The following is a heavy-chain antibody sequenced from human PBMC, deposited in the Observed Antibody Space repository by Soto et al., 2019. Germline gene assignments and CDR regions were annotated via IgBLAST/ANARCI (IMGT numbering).Heavy chain of an antibody. V-gene: IGHV1-18*01. J-gene: IGHJ4*02. CDR3: ARGRTTSLGTFDY. CDR2: IGTFSGDT. Sequence: GASVKVSCKASGYSFLNYDISWLRQAPGQGLEWMGWIGTFSGDTKYALKFQGRVTMTTDTSTTTVYMQLTNLRSDDTAVYFCARGRTTSLGTFDYWGQGTLVNVSS. D-gene: IGHD1-1*01. CDR1: GYSFLNYD.